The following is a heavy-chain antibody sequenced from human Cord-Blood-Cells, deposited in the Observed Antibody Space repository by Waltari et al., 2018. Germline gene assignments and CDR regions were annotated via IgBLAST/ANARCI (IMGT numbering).Heavy chain of an antibody. CDR3: ARDSSLGIYWYFDL. D-gene: IGHD7-27*01. CDR2: IIPIFGTA. V-gene: IGHV1-69*01. CDR1: GGPFSSYA. J-gene: IGHJ2*01. Sequence: QVQRVQSGAEVKKPGSSLKVPCKASGGPFSSYAISGLASSPGQGLEWMGGIIPIFGTANYAQKFQGRVTITADESTSTAYMELSSLRSEDTAVYYCARDSSLGIYWYFDLWGRGTLVTVSS.